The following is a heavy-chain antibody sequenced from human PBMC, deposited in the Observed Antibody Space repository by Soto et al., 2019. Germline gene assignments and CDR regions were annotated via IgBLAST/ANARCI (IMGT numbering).Heavy chain of an antibody. CDR1: GYTFTGYA. CDR3: TRGLFSGSSYSGSWYYFDS. CDR2: INAGNGNT. D-gene: IGHD1-26*01. J-gene: IGHJ4*02. V-gene: IGHV1-3*01. Sequence: ASVKVSCKASGYTFTGYAMHWVRQAPGQRLEWMGWINAGNGNTKYSQKFQGRVTITRDTSASTAYMELSSVTAADTAVYYCTRGLFSGSSYSGSWYYFDSWGQGTMVTVSS.